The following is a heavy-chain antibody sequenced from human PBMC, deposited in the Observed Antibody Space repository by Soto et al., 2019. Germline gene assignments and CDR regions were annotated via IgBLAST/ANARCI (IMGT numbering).Heavy chain of an antibody. V-gene: IGHV3-30*18. D-gene: IGHD1-26*01. CDR2: ISYDGSNK. CDR3: AKNSGSYPGDYYYYYYGMDV. Sequence: QVQLVESGGGVVQPGRSLRLSCAASGFTFSSYGMHWVRQAPGKGLEWVAVISYDGSNKYYADSVKGRFTISRDNSKNTLYLQMNSLRAEDTAVYYCAKNSGSYPGDYYYYYYGMDVWGQGTTVTVSS. J-gene: IGHJ6*02. CDR1: GFTFSSYG.